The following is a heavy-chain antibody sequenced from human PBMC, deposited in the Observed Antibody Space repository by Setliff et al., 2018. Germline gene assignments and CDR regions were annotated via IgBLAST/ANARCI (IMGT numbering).Heavy chain of an antibody. V-gene: IGHV1-2*02. CDR2: INPNTGGT. Sequence: ASVKVSCKASGYAVTGYHIHWVRRAPGQGPEWMGWINPNTGGTNYAQKFQGRVTMTRDTSITTAYMELSRLRSDDTAVYYCARVAIVGPPSWGQGTLVTVSS. CDR3: ARVAIVGPPS. D-gene: IGHD2-21*01. J-gene: IGHJ5*02. CDR1: GYAVTGYH.